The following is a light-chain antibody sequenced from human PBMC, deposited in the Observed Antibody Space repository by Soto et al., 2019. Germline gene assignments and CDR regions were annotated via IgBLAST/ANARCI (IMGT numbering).Light chain of an antibody. J-gene: IGKJ4*01. Sequence: DIEMTQSPATLSVSPGERATLSCRASQSVFSDLAWYQQKPGQAPRLLIYRASTRATAIPARFSGSGSGTELTITIRSLQSEDFAVYYCQQYNNWPLTFGGGTKVEIK. CDR2: RAS. CDR3: QQYNNWPLT. V-gene: IGKV3-15*01. CDR1: QSVFSD.